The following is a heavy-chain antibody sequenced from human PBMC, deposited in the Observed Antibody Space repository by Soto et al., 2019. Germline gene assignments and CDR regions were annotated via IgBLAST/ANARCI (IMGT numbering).Heavy chain of an antibody. CDR2: IWYDGSNK. V-gene: IGHV3-33*01. D-gene: IGHD1-26*01. J-gene: IGHJ4*02. CDR3: AREPYSGSYLLAFDY. Sequence: PGGSLRLSCAASGFTFSSYGMHWVRQAPGKGLEWVAVIWYDGSNKYYADSVKGRFTISRDNSKNTLYLQMNSLRAEDTAVYYCAREPYSGSYLLAFDYWGQGTLVTVSS. CDR1: GFTFSSYG.